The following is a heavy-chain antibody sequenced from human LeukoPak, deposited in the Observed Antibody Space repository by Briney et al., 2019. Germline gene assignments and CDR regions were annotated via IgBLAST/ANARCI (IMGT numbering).Heavy chain of an antibody. CDR3: AKGHGDWYFYYFDY. CDR2: ISGSGSST. J-gene: IGHJ4*02. CDR1: GFTFSSYA. Sequence: GGSLRLSCAASGFTFSSYAMSWVRQAPGKGLEWVSAISGSGSSTYYADSVKGRFTISRDSSKNTLFLQMNSLRAEDTAVYYCAKGHGDWYFYYFDYWGQGTLVTVSS. V-gene: IGHV3-23*01. D-gene: IGHD2-21*02.